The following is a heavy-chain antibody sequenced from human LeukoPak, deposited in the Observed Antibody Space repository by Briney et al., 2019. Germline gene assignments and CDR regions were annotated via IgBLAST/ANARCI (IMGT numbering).Heavy chain of an antibody. Sequence: GGSLRLSCAASGFTFSTYSMNWVRQAPGKGLEWVSSITSSSGNIYYADSVKGRFSMSRDNAKNSLYLQMNSLRAEDTAVYYCARYDFWSGYSSNYYYYMDVWGKGTTVTVSS. CDR3: ARYDFWSGYSSNYYYYMDV. J-gene: IGHJ6*03. D-gene: IGHD3-3*01. CDR2: ITSSSGNI. V-gene: IGHV3-21*01. CDR1: GFTFSTYS.